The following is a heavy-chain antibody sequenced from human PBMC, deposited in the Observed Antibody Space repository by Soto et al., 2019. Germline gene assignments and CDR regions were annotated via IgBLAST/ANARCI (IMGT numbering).Heavy chain of an antibody. CDR3: ARDSYYDFWSGYSRDSYYYYYMDV. CDR1: GFTFSDYY. V-gene: IGHV3-11*01. Sequence: PGGSLRLSCAASGFTFSDYYMSWIRQAPGKGLEWVSYISSSGSTIYYADSVKGRFTISRDNAKNSLYLQMNSLRAEDTAVYYCARDSYYDFWSGYSRDSYYYYYMDVWGKGTTVTVSS. CDR2: ISSSGSTI. D-gene: IGHD3-3*01. J-gene: IGHJ6*03.